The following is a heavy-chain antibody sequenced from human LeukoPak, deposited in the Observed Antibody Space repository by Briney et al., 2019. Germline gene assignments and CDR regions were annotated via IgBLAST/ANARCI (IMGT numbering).Heavy chain of an antibody. V-gene: IGHV1-46*01. J-gene: IGHJ5*02. CDR3: ARAFETSILWSEVENWFDP. Sequence: ASVKVSCKASGYTFTSYYMHWVRQAPGQGLEWMGIINPSGGSTSYAQKFQGRVTMTRDTSTSTVYMELSSLRSEDTAVYYCARAFETSILWSEVENWFDPWGQGTLVTVSS. CDR1: GYTFTSYY. D-gene: IGHD2-21*01. CDR2: INPSGGST.